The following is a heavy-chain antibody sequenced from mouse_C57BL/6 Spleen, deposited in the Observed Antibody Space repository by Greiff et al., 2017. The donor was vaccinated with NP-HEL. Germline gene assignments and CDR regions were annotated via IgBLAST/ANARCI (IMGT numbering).Heavy chain of an antibody. D-gene: IGHD2-13*01. CDR3: ASLDDGDRWYFDV. CDR1: GYTFTSYW. CDR2: IHPNSGST. V-gene: IGHV1-64*01. Sequence: QVQLQQPGAELVKPGASVKLSCKASGYTFTSYWMHWVKQRPGQGLAWIGMIHPNSGSTNYNEKFKSKATLTVDKSSSTAYIQLSGLTSEYSAVYYCASLDDGDRWYFDVWGTGTTVTVSS. J-gene: IGHJ1*03.